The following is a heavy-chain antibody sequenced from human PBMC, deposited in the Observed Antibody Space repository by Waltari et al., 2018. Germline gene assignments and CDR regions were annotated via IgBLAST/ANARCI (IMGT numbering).Heavy chain of an antibody. Sequence: EVHLLESGGGLVQPGGSLRLSCAASGFTFRRYAMNWVRQAPGKGLEWGSSISGRSERINYADSVKGRFTISRDNSKNTLYLQMDGLRDEDTAVYYCARDVDSNPEGTYWGQGTLVTVSS. CDR1: GFTFRRYA. D-gene: IGHD1-1*01. CDR2: ISGRSERI. V-gene: IGHV3-23*01. CDR3: ARDVDSNPEGTY. J-gene: IGHJ4*02.